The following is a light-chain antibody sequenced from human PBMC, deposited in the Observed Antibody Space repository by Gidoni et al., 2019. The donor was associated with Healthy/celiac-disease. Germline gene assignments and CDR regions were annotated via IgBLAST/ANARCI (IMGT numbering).Light chain of an antibody. CDR2: AAS. CDR3: QQSYSTPYT. CDR1: QSISSY. J-gene: IGKJ2*01. Sequence: DIQMTQSPSSLSASVGDRVTSTCRASQSISSYLNWYQQKPGKAPKLLIYAASRLQSGVPSRFSGSGSGTDFTLTISSLQPEDFATYYCQQSYSTPYTFGQGTKLEIK. V-gene: IGKV1-39*01.